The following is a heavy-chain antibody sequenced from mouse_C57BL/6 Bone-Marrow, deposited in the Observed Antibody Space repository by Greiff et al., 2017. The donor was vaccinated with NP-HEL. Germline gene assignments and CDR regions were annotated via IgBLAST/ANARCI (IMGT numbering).Heavy chain of an antibody. CDR2: IDPTGGGT. J-gene: IGHJ2*01. V-gene: IGHV1-72*01. CDR3: ALGQAQAPRG. D-gene: IGHD3-2*02. Sequence: QVQLQQPGAELVKPGASVKLSCKASGYTFTSYWMHWVKQRPGRGLEWIGRIDPTGGGTKYNEKFKGKATLTVDKPSSTAYMQLSSLTSEASAVFSSALGQAQAPRGRGKGTTVTVAS. CDR1: GYTFTSYW.